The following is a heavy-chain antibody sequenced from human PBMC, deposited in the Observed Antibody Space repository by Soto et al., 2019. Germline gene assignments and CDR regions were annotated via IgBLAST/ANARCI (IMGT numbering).Heavy chain of an antibody. CDR1: GGSISSGGYY. J-gene: IGHJ5*02. V-gene: IGHV4-31*03. CDR3: AGYIAAAGIGEGWCDP. CDR2: IYYSGST. Sequence: SETLSLTCTVSGGSISSGGYYWSWIRQHPGKGLEWIGYIYYSGSTYYNQSLKSRVTISVDTSKNQFSLKLSSVTAADTAVYYCAGYIAAAGIGEGWCDPWGQGTLVTVS. D-gene: IGHD6-13*01.